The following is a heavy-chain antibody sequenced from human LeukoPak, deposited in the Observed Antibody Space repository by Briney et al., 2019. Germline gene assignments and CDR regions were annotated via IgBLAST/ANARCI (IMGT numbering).Heavy chain of an antibody. D-gene: IGHD3-9*01. CDR1: GFTFSNYA. J-gene: IGHJ4*02. CDR3: ATWGDYDVLTGYYDPDY. V-gene: IGHV3-23*01. Sequence: GASLRLSCAASGFTFSNYAMSWVRQAPGKGLEWVSAITGSGGGTYYADSVKGRFTISRDNSKNTLYLQMNSLRAEDTGVYYCATWGDYDVLTGYYDPDYWGQGTLVTVSS. CDR2: ITGSGGGT.